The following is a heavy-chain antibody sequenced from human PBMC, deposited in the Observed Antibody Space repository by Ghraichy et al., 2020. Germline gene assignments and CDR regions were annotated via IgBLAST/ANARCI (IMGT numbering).Heavy chain of an antibody. CDR2: IDSAGDT. CDR3: VRGKRNYYDKSGRFDP. J-gene: IGHJ5*02. D-gene: IGHD3-22*01. CDR1: GFTFSVFD. Sequence: ETLSLTCAASGFTFSVFDMHWVRQPRGKGLEWVSGIDSAGDTYYSGSVKGRFTISRENDKNSLYLQMNGLSAGDTAVYYCVRGKRNYYDKSGRFDPWGQGTQVTVSS. V-gene: IGHV3-13*01.